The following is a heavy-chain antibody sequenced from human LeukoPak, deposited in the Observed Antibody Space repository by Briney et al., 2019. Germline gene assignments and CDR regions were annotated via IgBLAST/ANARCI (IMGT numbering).Heavy chain of an antibody. CDR3: AKDLGGSATTV. CDR1: GVTFEDHV. CDR2: ISWSGDRM. D-gene: IGHD2-2*01. V-gene: IGHV3-9*01. Sequence: PGGSLRLSCAASGVTFEDHVMHWVRQAPGKGLEWVSSISWSGDRMGYADAVKGRFTISRDNAKNSLFLQMNSLRVEDTALYYCAKDLGGSATTVWGQGTLVTVSS. J-gene: IGHJ4*02.